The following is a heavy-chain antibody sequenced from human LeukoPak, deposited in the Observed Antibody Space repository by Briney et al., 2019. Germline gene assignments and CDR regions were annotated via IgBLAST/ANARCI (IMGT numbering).Heavy chain of an antibody. V-gene: IGHV3-48*03. CDR1: GFTFSSYD. J-gene: IGHJ4*02. D-gene: IGHD6-19*01. CDR2: ISSSGSNI. CDR3: ARGDSSGWSYFDY. Sequence: PGGSLRLSCAASGFTFSSYDMNWVRQAPGKGLELISHISSSGSNIYYADSVKGRFTISRDNAKNSLYLQLNSLRAEDTAVYYCARGDSSGWSYFDYWGQGTLDSVSS.